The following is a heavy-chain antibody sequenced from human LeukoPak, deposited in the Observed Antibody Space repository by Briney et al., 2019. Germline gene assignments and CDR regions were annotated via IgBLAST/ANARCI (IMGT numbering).Heavy chain of an antibody. CDR1: GFTFSTSA. Sequence: GGSLRLSCVVSGFTFSTSAMSWVRQAPGKGLEWVSGISESGGSTYYADSVKGRFTSSRDNSKNTLYLQMNNLRAEDTAAYYCAKGSGSIAVDNLCVYWGPGTLVTVSS. V-gene: IGHV3-23*01. CDR2: ISESGGST. J-gene: IGHJ4*02. CDR3: AKGSGSIAVDNLCVY. D-gene: IGHD6-19*01.